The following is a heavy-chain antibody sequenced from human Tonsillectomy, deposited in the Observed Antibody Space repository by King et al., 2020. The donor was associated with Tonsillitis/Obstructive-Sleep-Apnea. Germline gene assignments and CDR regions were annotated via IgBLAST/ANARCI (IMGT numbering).Heavy chain of an antibody. Sequence: QLVQSGAEVKKPGASVKVSCKASGYTFTSYAMHWVRQAPGQRLEWMGWINAGNGNTKFSQKFQGRVTITRDTSASTAYMELSNLRSEDTAVYYCARRCSGGSCFDYWGQGTLVTVSS. V-gene: IGHV1-3*01. CDR1: GYTFTSYA. CDR2: INAGNGNT. J-gene: IGHJ4*02. D-gene: IGHD2-15*01. CDR3: ARRCSGGSCFDY.